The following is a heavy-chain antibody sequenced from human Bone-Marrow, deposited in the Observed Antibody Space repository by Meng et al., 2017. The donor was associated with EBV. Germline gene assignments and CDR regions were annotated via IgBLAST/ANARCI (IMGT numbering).Heavy chain of an antibody. D-gene: IGHD3-10*01. Sequence: QGQVVQSGPGVKKPGSSVKVSCKASGGAFRRSAISWVRQAPGQGLEWMGGFLPILGAPNYAETFQDRVTITADESTSTAYMELSSLRPDDTAVYYCARESGRGYTPDYWGQGTLVTVSS. CDR3: ARESGRGYTPDY. CDR2: FLPILGAP. V-gene: IGHV1-69*01. CDR1: GGAFRRSA. J-gene: IGHJ4*02.